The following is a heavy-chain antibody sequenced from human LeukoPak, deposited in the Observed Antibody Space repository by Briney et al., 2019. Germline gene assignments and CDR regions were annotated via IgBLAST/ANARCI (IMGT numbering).Heavy chain of an antibody. CDR1: GGSISSYY. CDR3: ARDPDYGGNSGGH. CDR2: IYYSGST. D-gene: IGHD4-23*01. Sequence: SETLSLTCTVSGGSISSYYWSWIRQPPGKGLEWIGYIYYSGSTYYNPSLKSRVTISVDTSKNQFSLKLSSVTAADTAVYYCARDPDYGGNSGGHWGQGTLVTVSS. J-gene: IGHJ1*01. V-gene: IGHV4-59*12.